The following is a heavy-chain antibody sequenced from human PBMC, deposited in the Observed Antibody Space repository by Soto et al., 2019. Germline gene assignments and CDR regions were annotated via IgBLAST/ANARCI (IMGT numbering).Heavy chain of an antibody. V-gene: IGHV3-7*05. CDR1: GFMFSNHW. CDR2: IKKDGSQK. CDR3: ARDFTEWPAFGSDS. J-gene: IGHJ5*01. Sequence: GGSLRLSCAASGFMFSNHWMSWVRQCPGKGLEWVANIKKDGSQKYYVDFVRGRFTISRDNAKNSLYLQMDSLTAEDTAVYYCARDFTEWPAFGSDSWGQGTLVTVS. D-gene: IGHD3-10*01.